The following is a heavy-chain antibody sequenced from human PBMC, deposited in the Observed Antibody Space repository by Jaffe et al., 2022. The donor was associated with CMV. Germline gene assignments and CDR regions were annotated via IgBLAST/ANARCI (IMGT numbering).Heavy chain of an antibody. D-gene: IGHD1-1*01. J-gene: IGHJ3*01. Sequence: QVSLRESGPALVKPTQTLTLTCTLSGFSFKTNGLCMAWIRQPPGKALEWLARIDWDDDKYYTTSLETRLTISKDTSKNQVVLTMTNVDPVDTATYFCARDWGNWAFDLWGQGTPVTVSS. V-gene: IGHV2-70*15. CDR1: GFSFKTNGLC. CDR3: ARDWGNWAFDL. CDR2: IDWDDDK.